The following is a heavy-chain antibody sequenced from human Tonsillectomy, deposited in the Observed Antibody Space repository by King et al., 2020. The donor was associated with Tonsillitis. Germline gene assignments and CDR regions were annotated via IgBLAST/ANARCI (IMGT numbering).Heavy chain of an antibody. CDR2: IYSGGSST. D-gene: IGHD6-19*01. Sequence: VQLVESGGGLVQPGGSLRLSCAASGFTFSSYAMSWVRQAPGKGLEWVSVIYSGGSSTYCADSVKGRFTISRDNSKNTLYLQMNSLRAEDTAVYYCASTLRRYSSGWYDAFDIWGQGTMVTVSS. CDR3: ASTLRRYSSGWYDAFDI. J-gene: IGHJ3*02. CDR1: GFTFSSYA. V-gene: IGHV3-23*03.